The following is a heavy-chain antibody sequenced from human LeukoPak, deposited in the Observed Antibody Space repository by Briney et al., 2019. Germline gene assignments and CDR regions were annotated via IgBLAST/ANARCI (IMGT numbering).Heavy chain of an antibody. V-gene: IGHV4-30-2*01. J-gene: IGHJ4*02. CDR3: ARANDYGDYVDY. CDR2: IYHSGST. D-gene: IGHD4-17*01. Sequence: SQTLSLTCAVSGGSISSGGYSWSWIRQPPGKGLEWIGYIYHSGSTYYNPSLKSRVTISVDRSKNQFSLKLSSVTAADTAVYYCARANDYGDYVDYWGQGTLVTVSS. CDR1: GGSISSGGYS.